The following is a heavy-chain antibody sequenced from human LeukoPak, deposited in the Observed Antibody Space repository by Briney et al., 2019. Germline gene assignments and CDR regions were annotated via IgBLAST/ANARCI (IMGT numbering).Heavy chain of an antibody. Sequence: PSETLSLTCAVYGGSFSGYYWSWIRQPPGKGLEWIGEINHSGSTNYNPSLKSRVTISVDTSKNQFSLKLSSVTAADTAVYYCARGRGSSWSKHYYYYMDVWGKGTTVTVSS. V-gene: IGHV4-34*01. D-gene: IGHD6-13*01. J-gene: IGHJ6*03. CDR2: INHSGST. CDR3: ARGRGSSWSKHYYYYMDV. CDR1: GGSFSGYY.